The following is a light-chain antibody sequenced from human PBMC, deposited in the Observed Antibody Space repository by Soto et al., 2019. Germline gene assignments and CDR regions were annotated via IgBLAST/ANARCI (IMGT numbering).Light chain of an antibody. J-gene: IGLJ3*02. CDR1: SSNVGGNY. V-gene: IGLV1-47*01. Sequence: QLVLTQPPSASGTPGQRVTISCSGSSSNVGGNYVYWYQQHPGTAPKLLIYKDSERPSGVSERFSGSKSGTSASLAISGLRSEDESDFYCVAWDDRLSGWVIGGGTQLTVL. CDR2: KDS. CDR3: VAWDDRLSGWV.